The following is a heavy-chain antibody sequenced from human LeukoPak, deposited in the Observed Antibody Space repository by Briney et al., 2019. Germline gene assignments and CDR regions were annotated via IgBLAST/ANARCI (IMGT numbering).Heavy chain of an antibody. CDR1: GFTFSSYS. Sequence: MSGGSLRLSCAASGFTFSSYSMNWVRQAPGKGLEWVSSISSSSSYIYYADSVKGRFTISRDNAKNSLYLQMNSLRAEDTAVCYCARQRITIFGVVIPDFDYWGQGTLVTVSS. J-gene: IGHJ4*02. V-gene: IGHV3-21*01. D-gene: IGHD3-3*01. CDR3: ARQRITIFGVVIPDFDY. CDR2: ISSSSSYI.